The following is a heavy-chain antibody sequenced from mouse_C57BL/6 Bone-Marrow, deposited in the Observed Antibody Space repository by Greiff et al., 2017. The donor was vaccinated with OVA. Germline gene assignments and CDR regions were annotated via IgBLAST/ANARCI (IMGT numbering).Heavy chain of an antibody. Sequence: QVQLKQSGAELVKPGASVKMSCKASGYTFTTYPIEWMKQNHGKSLEWIGNFHPYNDDTKYNEKFKGKATLTVDKSSSTVYLELSRLTSDDSAVYYCARGRGNYSYWYFDVWGTGTTVTVSS. CDR2: FHPYNDDT. CDR1: GYTFTTYP. CDR3: ARGRGNYSYWYFDV. J-gene: IGHJ1*03. D-gene: IGHD2-1*01. V-gene: IGHV1-47*01.